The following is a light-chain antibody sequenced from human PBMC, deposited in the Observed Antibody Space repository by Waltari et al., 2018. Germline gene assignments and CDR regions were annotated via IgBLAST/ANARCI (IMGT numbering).Light chain of an antibody. Sequence: SYELTQPPSVSVSPGQTASITCSGDPLGNKYVSWYQQKPGQSPVLIIYQDTKMPSGIPERLSGSNSGNTATLTISGTQVMDEGDYYCQAWDTISAGLGGGTKLTVL. CDR1: PLGNKY. V-gene: IGLV3-1*01. J-gene: IGLJ2*01. CDR3: QAWDTISAG. CDR2: QDT.